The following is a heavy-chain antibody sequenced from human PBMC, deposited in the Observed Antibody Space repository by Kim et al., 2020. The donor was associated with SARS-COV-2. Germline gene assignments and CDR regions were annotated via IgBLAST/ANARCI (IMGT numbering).Heavy chain of an antibody. V-gene: IGHV1-69*06. Sequence: SVKVSCKASGGTFSSYAISWVRQAPGQGLEWMGGIIPIFGTANYAQKFQGRVTITADKSTSTAYMELSSLRSEDTAVYYCARGYCSGGSCYQPEYYFDYWGQGTLVTVSS. CDR1: GGTFSSYA. CDR3: ARGYCSGGSCYQPEYYFDY. CDR2: IIPIFGTA. D-gene: IGHD2-15*01. J-gene: IGHJ4*02.